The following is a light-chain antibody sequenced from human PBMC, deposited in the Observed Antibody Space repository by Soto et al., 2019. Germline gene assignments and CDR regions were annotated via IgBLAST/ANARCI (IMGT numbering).Light chain of an antibody. CDR3: QQYGSSPS. V-gene: IGKV3-20*01. CDR1: QSVSSSY. Sequence: EIVLTQSPGTLSLSPGERATLSCRASQSVSSSYLGWYQQKPGQAPRVLIYGASSRATGIPDRFSGSGSGTDFTLTISRLEPEDFAVYYCQQYGSSPSFGQGTKVE. J-gene: IGKJ1*01. CDR2: GAS.